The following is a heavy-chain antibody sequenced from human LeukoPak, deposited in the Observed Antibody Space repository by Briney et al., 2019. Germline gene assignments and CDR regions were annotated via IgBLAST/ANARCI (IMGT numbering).Heavy chain of an antibody. D-gene: IGHD3-22*01. Sequence: GGSLRLSCAVSGITVSNYGMSWVREAPGKGLEWVAGISVSGGGTNYADSVKGRFTISRDNFKNTLYLQMNSLRAEDTAVYYCAKRGVVIRVILVGFHKEAYYFDSWGQGALVTVSS. V-gene: IGHV3-23*01. CDR2: ISVSGGGT. CDR3: AKRGVVIRVILVGFHKEAYYFDS. J-gene: IGHJ4*02. CDR1: GITVSNYG.